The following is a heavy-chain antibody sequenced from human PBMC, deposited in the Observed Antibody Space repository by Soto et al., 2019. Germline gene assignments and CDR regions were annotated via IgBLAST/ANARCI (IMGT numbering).Heavy chain of an antibody. CDR1: GFTFSSYA. Sequence: PGGSLRLSCAASGFTFSSYAMTWVRQAPGKGLEWVSTISGTGGNTYYADSVKGRFTISRDNSKSTVYLQMNSLRAEDTAVYYCVKAVYLLDFDYWGQGTLVTVSS. V-gene: IGHV3-23*01. CDR2: ISGTGGNT. D-gene: IGHD1-20*01. CDR3: VKAVYLLDFDY. J-gene: IGHJ4*02.